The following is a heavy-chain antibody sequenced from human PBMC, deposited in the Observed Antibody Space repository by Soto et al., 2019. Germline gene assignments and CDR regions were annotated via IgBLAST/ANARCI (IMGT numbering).Heavy chain of an antibody. CDR2: IYYSGST. D-gene: IGHD3-10*01. Sequence: SVTLSLTCTVSGGSISSGGYYWRWIRQHPGKCLEWIGYIYYSGSTYYNPSLKSRVTISVDTSKNQFSLKLSSVTAADTAVYYCAREIYYGSGSYYHFEYWGQGTLVTVYS. V-gene: IGHV4-31*03. J-gene: IGHJ4*02. CDR1: GGSISSGGYY. CDR3: AREIYYGSGSYYHFEY.